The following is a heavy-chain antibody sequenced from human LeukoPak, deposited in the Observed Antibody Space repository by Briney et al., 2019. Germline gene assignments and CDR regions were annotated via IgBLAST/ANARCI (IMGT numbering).Heavy chain of an antibody. Sequence: GGSLRLSCAASGFTFSSYAMHWVRQAPGKGLEYVSAISSNGGSTYYANSVKGRFTISRDNAKNSLYLQMNSLRAEDTAVYYCARGTPYDILTGYDAFDIWGQGTMVTVSS. D-gene: IGHD3-9*01. CDR3: ARGTPYDILTGYDAFDI. CDR2: ISSNGGST. CDR1: GFTFSSYA. V-gene: IGHV3-64*01. J-gene: IGHJ3*02.